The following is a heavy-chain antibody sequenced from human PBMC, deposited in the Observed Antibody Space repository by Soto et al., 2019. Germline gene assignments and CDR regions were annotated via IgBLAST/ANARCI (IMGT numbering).Heavy chain of an antibody. CDR2: FDPEDGET. Sequence: ASVNLSCKVSGYTLTELSMHWVRKAPGKGLDWLGGFDPEDGETIYAQLVHGRVTMTEDTSTDTAYMELSSVRSEDTAVYYCSMCGCSSTSCYVSNYYGMDVWAQGTTVTVSS. CDR1: GYTLTELS. J-gene: IGHJ6*02. D-gene: IGHD2-2*01. CDR3: SMCGCSSTSCYVSNYYGMDV. V-gene: IGHV1-24*01.